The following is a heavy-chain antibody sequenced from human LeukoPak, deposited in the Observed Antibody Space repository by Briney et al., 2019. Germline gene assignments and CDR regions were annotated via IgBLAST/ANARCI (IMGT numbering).Heavy chain of an antibody. V-gene: IGHV3-23*01. CDR1: GFTFSSYG. CDR2: ISGRSGTT. Sequence: GGSLRLSCAASGFTFSSYGMSWVRQAPGKGLEWVSAISGRSGTTYYADSVKGRFTISRDNAKNSLYLQMNSLRAEDTAVFYCARTPYDFWSASYSYYFDYWGQGTLVTVSS. J-gene: IGHJ4*02. D-gene: IGHD3-3*01. CDR3: ARTPYDFWSASYSYYFDY.